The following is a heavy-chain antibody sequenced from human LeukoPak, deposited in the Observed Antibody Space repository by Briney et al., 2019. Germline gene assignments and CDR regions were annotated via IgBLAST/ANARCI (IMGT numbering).Heavy chain of an antibody. J-gene: IGHJ4*02. CDR2: IYPGDSDT. CDR3: ATQTQGHLYYFDY. CDR1: GYRFTNYW. V-gene: IGHV5-51*01. Sequence: GESLKISCKGSGYRFTNYWIGWVRQMPGKGLEWMGIIYPGDSDTRYSPSFQGQVTISADKSISTAYLQWSSLKASDTAMYYCATQTQGHLYYFDYWGQGTLVTVSS.